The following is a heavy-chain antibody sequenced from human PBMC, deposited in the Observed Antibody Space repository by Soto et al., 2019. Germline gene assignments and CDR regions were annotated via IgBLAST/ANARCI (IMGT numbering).Heavy chain of an antibody. Sequence: QVQLVESGGGVVQPGRSLRLSCAASGFTFSSYGMHWVRQAPGKGLEWVAVISYDGSNKYYADSVKGRFTISRDNSKNQLYLQMDRLRAEEQAVDYRAKLGRFWYYFDSSGLDQVGYWGQGTLVTVSS. CDR3: AKLGRFWYYFDSSGLDQVGY. CDR2: ISYDGSNK. CDR1: GFTFSSYG. D-gene: IGHD3-22*01. V-gene: IGHV3-30*18. J-gene: IGHJ4*02.